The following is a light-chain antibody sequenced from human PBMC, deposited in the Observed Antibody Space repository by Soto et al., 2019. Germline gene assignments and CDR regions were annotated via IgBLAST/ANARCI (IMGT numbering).Light chain of an antibody. Sequence: EIVLTQSPGTLSLSPLEIATLSFMASQSVSNNYLAWYQQKPGQAPRLLIYGASNRATGIPDRFSGSGSGTDFTLTISRLEPEDFALYYCQQYGSSPITFGQGTRLE. J-gene: IGKJ5*01. CDR1: QSVSNNY. CDR2: GAS. V-gene: IGKV3-20*01. CDR3: QQYGSSPIT.